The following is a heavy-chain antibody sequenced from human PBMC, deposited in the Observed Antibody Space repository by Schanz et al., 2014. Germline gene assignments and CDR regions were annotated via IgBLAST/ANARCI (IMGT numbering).Heavy chain of an antibody. V-gene: IGHV3-74*02. CDR1: GFTFSSHW. J-gene: IGHJ4*02. CDR3: AKTPRYYCNYDTCPNYFAS. Sequence: EVQLLESGGGLVQPGGSLRLSCAASGFTFSSHWMHWVRQDPGKGLVWVARINSVGSNTDYASSVTGRFSISRDNAKNTLYLQMNTLRAEDTAVYYSAKTPRYYCNYDTCPNYFASCGQGILVTVFS. D-gene: IGHD3-16*01. CDR2: INSVGSNT.